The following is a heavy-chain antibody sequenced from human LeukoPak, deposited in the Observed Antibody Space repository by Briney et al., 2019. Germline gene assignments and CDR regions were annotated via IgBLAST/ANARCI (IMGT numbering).Heavy chain of an antibody. CDR3: ARDISSSTRAFDI. V-gene: IGHV3-48*03. CDR1: GFTFSSYE. D-gene: IGHD2-15*01. Sequence: GGSLRLSCAASGFTFSSYEMNWVRQAPGKGLEWVSYISSSGSPTFYADSVKGRFTIFRDTAKNSLFLQMNNLRGEDTAVYYCARDISSSTRAFDIWGQGTMVTVS. CDR2: ISSSGSPT. J-gene: IGHJ3*02.